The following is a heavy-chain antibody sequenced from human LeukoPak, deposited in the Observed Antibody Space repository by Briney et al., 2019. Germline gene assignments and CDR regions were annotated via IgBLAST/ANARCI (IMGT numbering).Heavy chain of an antibody. CDR2: IYHSGST. Sequence: SETLSLTCAVSGGSISSGGYSWSWIRQPPGKGLEWIGYIYHSGSTYYNPSLKSRVTISVDRSKNQFSLKLSSVTAADTAVYYCARGQPYYYDSSGPRGNWFDPWGQGTLVTVSS. J-gene: IGHJ5*02. CDR1: GGSISSGGYS. D-gene: IGHD3-22*01. CDR3: ARGQPYYYDSSGPRGNWFDP. V-gene: IGHV4-30-2*01.